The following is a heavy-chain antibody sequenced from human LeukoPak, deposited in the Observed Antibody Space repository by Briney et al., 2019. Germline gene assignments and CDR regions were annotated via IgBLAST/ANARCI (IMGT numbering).Heavy chain of an antibody. Sequence: SETLSLTCAVYGGSFSGYYWSWIRQPPGKGLEWIGEINHSGSTNYNPSLKSRVTISVDTSKNQFSLKLSSVTAADTAVYYCVRGIAARGDYWGQGTLVSVSS. J-gene: IGHJ4*02. V-gene: IGHV4-34*01. D-gene: IGHD6-6*01. CDR3: VRGIAARGDY. CDR1: GGSFSGYY. CDR2: INHSGST.